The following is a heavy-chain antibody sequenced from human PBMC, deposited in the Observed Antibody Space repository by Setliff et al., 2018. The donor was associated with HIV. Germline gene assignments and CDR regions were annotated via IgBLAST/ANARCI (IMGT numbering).Heavy chain of an antibody. V-gene: IGHV1-2*02. CDR2: INPQTGGT. CDR3: ARDLRNSNTLFGVLNFVFDL. Sequence: GASVKVSCKASGYTLSSHYIHWVRQAPGHRHEWVGWINPQTGGTNFAQKFQGRITMTSDTSVNTVFIELSRLKSDDTALYYCARDLRNSNTLFGVLNFVFDLWGQGTLVTVSS. CDR1: GYTLSSHY. J-gene: IGHJ4*02. D-gene: IGHD3-3*01.